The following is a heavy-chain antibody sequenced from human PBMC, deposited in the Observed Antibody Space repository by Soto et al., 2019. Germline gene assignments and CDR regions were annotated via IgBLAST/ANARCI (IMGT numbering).Heavy chain of an antibody. V-gene: IGHV3-23*01. D-gene: IGHD2-15*01. CDR3: AKEGGSYYAMDV. J-gene: IGHJ6*02. CDR2: ISGSGSST. Sequence: EVQVLESGGGLAQPGGSLRLSCAASGFAFSSYAMNWVRQAPGKGLEWVSVISGSGSSTKYADSVKGRFTISRDNAEKTLYLQMHSLRAEDAAVYYFAKEGGSYYAMDVWGQGTTVIVSS. CDR1: GFAFSSYA.